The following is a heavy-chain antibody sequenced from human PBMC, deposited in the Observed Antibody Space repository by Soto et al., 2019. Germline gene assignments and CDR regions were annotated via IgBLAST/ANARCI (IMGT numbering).Heavy chain of an antibody. D-gene: IGHD5-12*01. CDR1: GFTFGTYA. CDR2: IVGNGGGI. V-gene: IGHV3-23*01. Sequence: EVQLLESGGALVQPGVSLRLSCVASGFTFGTYAMNWVRQAPGKGLEWVAVIVGNGGGIYYADSVKGRFTISRDNSKDTLYLQMNSLRAEDTAVYYCAKDYRPDGRYDLDYWGQGTLVTVSS. J-gene: IGHJ4*02. CDR3: AKDYRPDGRYDLDY.